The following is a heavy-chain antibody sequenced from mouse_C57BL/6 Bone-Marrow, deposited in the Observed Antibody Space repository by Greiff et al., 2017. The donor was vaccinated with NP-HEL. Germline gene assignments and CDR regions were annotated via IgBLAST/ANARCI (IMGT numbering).Heavy chain of an antibody. J-gene: IGHJ3*01. CDR2: IGPSDSYT. CDR1: GYTFTSYW. D-gene: IGHD1-1*01. CDR3: AREVYYGSTSWFAY. V-gene: IGHV1-50*01. Sequence: QVQLQQPGAELVKPGASVKLSCKASGYTFTSYWMQWVKQRPGQGLEWIGEIGPSDSYTNYNQKFKGKATLTVDTSSSTAYMQLSSLTSEDSAVYYCAREVYYGSTSWFAYWGQGTLVTVSA.